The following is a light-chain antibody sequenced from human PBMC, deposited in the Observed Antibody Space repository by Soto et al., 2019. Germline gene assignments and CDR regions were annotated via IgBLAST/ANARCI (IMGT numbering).Light chain of an antibody. CDR1: QYINTR. V-gene: IGKV3-11*01. Sequence: ESVCTISKATLSSFPGDRVTLSCRASQYINTRLAWYQHRPGQSPRLLIYQTSLRAAGIPARFSASGSGTDFTLTISVVQPEDFVLYCCPHWPSLPRTFG. J-gene: IGKJ2*01. CDR2: QTS. CDR3: PHWPSLPRT.